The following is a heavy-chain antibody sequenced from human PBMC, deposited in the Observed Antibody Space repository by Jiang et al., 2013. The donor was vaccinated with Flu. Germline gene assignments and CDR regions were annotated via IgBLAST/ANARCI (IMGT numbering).Heavy chain of an antibody. D-gene: IGHD4-23*01. CDR2: ISASGIT. V-gene: IGHV4-61*02. CDR3: ARTLGDYGGRGYYSDY. CDR1: GGSVDSGNYQ. Sequence: YGSGLVKPSQTLSLICTVSGGSVDSGNYQWSWIRQSAGRGLEWIGGISASGITYYRSSLRNRVTVSLDTSKNQVSLKLGSVTAADTAMYYCARTLGDYGGRGYYSDYWGQGTQVTVSS. J-gene: IGHJ4*02.